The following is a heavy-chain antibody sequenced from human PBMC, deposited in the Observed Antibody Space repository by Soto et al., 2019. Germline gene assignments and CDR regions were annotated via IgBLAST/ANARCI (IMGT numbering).Heavy chain of an antibody. CDR2: ILYDGSNK. CDR3: AKGRQYFDH. D-gene: IGHD4-4*01. J-gene: IGHJ5*02. Sequence: QLQLVESGGGVVQPGRSLRLSCAASGFTFSSYCMHWVRQAPGKGLQWVAVILYDGSNKYYADSVKGRVTISRDNSMNSLYLQMNSLRAEDTAVYYCAKGRQYFDHWDNRTRVTVSS. V-gene: IGHV3-30*18. CDR1: GFTFSSYC.